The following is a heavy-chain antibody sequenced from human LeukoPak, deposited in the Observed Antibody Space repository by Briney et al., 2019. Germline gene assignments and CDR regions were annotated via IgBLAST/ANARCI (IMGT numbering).Heavy chain of an antibody. Sequence: PSETLSLTCTVSGGSISSYYWSWIRQPPGKGLEWIGYIYYSGSTNYNPSLKSRVTISVDTSKNQFSLKLSSVTAADTAVYCCARTYGDYVPGYFDYWGQGTLVTVSS. J-gene: IGHJ4*02. V-gene: IGHV4-59*01. D-gene: IGHD4-17*01. CDR3: ARTYGDYVPGYFDY. CDR2: IYYSGST. CDR1: GGSISSYY.